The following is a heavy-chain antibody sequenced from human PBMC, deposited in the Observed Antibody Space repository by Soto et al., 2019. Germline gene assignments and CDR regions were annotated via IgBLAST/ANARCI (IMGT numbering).Heavy chain of an antibody. CDR1: GFTFSYG. Sequence: VQLLESGGGLIQPGGSLRLSCAASGFTFSYGIHWLRQAPGKGLEWVAYISYDSANKVYGDSVKGRFTISRDNSKNTQFLQMNSLRAEDTAVYYCAKLVIGDCSGNTCYDYWGQGTLVAVSS. J-gene: IGHJ4*02. V-gene: IGHV3-30*18. CDR3: AKLVIGDCSGNTCYDY. CDR2: ISYDSANK. D-gene: IGHD2-15*01.